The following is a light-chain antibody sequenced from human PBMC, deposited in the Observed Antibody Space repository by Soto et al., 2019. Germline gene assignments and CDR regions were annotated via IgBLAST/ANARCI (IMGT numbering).Light chain of an antibody. CDR2: DAS. CDR1: QSVDNY. CDR3: QQHSNRLT. V-gene: IGKV3-11*01. J-gene: IGKJ4*01. Sequence: EVVLTQSPATLSLSPGERATLSCRASQSVDNYLAWYQQKPGQAPRLLIFDASNRATGIPARFSGSGSGTDFTLTISSLAPEDFAVYYCQQHSNRLTFGGGTKVEI.